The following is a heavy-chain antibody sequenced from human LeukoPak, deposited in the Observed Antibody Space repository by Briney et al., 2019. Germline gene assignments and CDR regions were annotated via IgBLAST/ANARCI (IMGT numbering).Heavy chain of an antibody. CDR3: ARDRGNSDPGDWFDS. CDR1: GFSFSDYY. CDR2: ISGSGSTV. V-gene: IGHV3-11*01. Sequence: GGSQRLSCAASGFSFSDYYMSWIRQAPGKGLEWVSYISGSGSTVYYAASVRGRFTISRDNAKKSLCLQMNSLRAADTAVYYCARDRGNSDPGDWFDSWGQGTLVTVSS. J-gene: IGHJ5*01. D-gene: IGHD4-23*01.